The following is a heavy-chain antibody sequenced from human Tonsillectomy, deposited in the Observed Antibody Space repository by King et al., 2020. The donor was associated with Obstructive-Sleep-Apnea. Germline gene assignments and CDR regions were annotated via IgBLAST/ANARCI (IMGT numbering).Heavy chain of an antibody. D-gene: IGHD3-10*01. CDR3: WSHRGLGWEHYYFDY. Sequence: QLVQSGAEVKKPGSSVKVSCKASGGTFSSYAISWVRQAPGQGLEWMGGIIPIFGTANYAQKFQGRVTITADESTSTAYMELSSLRSEDTAVYYFWSHRGLGWEHYYFDYWGQGTLVTVSS. J-gene: IGHJ4*02. CDR2: IIPIFGTA. CDR1: GGTFSSYA. V-gene: IGHV1-69*01.